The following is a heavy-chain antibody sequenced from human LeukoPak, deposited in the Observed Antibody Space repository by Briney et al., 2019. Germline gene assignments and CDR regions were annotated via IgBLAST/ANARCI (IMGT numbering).Heavy chain of an antibody. CDR1: GFTFSSYW. CDR3: ARSWIQLWPADY. CDR2: MNGDGSEK. D-gene: IGHD5-18*01. V-gene: IGHV3-7*01. J-gene: IGHJ4*02. Sequence: GGSLRLSCAASGFTFSSYWMSWVRQAPGKGLEWVANMNGDGSEKYYVDSVKGRFTISRDNAKNSLYLQMNSLRAEDTAVYYCARSWIQLWPADYWGQGTLVTVSS.